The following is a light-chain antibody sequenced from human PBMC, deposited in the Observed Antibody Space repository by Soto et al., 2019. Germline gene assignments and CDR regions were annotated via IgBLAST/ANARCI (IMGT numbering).Light chain of an antibody. CDR1: SSNIGSNT. J-gene: IGLJ3*02. Sequence: QSVLTQPPSASGTPGQRVTISWSGSSSNIGSNTVNWYHHLPGTAPKILIYNNDQRPSGVPDRFSGSKSGTSASLAISGLQSEDEADYYCAAWDDSLNGPVFGGGTKLTFL. CDR3: AAWDDSLNGPV. V-gene: IGLV1-44*01. CDR2: NND.